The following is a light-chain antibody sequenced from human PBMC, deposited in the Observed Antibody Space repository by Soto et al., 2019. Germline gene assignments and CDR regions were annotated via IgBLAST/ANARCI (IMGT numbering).Light chain of an antibody. J-gene: IGKJ5*01. CDR1: HSVSRTY. Sequence: EIALTQSPGTLSLSPGERATLSCRASHSVSRTYLAWYQQKPGHAPRLLIYGASDRATGTPDRFSGSGSGTDFTLTISRLEPEDSAVYYCQQFDDSVTFGQGTRLEIK. CDR3: QQFDDSVT. V-gene: IGKV3-20*01. CDR2: GAS.